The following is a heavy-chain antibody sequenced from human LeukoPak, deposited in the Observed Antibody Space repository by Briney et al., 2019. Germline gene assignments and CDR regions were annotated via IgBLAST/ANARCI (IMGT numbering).Heavy chain of an antibody. Sequence: GGSLRLSCAASGITVSTNYMSWVRQAPGKGLEWVSVIYSGGGTYYADSVKGRFTISRDNSKNTLYLQMNSLKTEDTAVYYCTTAPYYYGSGREYYYYMDVWGKGTTVTVSS. CDR2: IYSGGGT. V-gene: IGHV3-66*01. J-gene: IGHJ6*03. D-gene: IGHD3-10*01. CDR3: TTAPYYYGSGREYYYYMDV. CDR1: GITVSTNY.